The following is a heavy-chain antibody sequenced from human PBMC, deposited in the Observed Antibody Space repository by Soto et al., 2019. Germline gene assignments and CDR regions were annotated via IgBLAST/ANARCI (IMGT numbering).Heavy chain of an antibody. V-gene: IGHV3-30-3*01. CDR1: GFTFRNHA. CDR2: IAYDGSNA. CDR3: ARGDREDILVVVGARPGEYGIDI. D-gene: IGHD2-15*01. Sequence: QVQLVESGGGVVQPGGSLRLSCAASGFTFRNHAMHWVRQAPGKGLEWLAVIAYDGSNAFYRDSVKGRFTISRVNSKNTLYMNMNSLRSEDTGVYYCARGDREDILVVVGARPGEYGIDIWGQGTTVTVSS. J-gene: IGHJ6*02.